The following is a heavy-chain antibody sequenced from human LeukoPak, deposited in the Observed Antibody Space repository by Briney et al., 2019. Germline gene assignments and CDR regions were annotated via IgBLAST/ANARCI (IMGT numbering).Heavy chain of an antibody. Sequence: GGSLRLSCAASGFTFSSYSMNWVRQAPGKGLEWVSSISSSSSYIYYADSVKGRFTISRDNAKNSLYLQMNSLRAEDTAVYYCARDKGYYDSSGYLNAFDIWGQGTMVTVSS. CDR2: ISSSSSYI. J-gene: IGHJ3*02. CDR3: ARDKGYYDSSGYLNAFDI. D-gene: IGHD3-22*01. V-gene: IGHV3-21*01. CDR1: GFTFSSYS.